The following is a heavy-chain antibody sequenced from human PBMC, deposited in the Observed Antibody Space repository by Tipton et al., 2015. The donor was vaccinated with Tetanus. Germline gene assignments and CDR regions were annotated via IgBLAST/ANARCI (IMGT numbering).Heavy chain of an antibody. Sequence: TLSLTCTVSGGSISDYYWSWIRQPAGKGLEWIGRIYISGKTYYNPSLKSRITMSVDASKNQFSLKLSSVTAADTAVYYCARGGGTVGSIPLYSWLDPWGQGTLVTVSP. D-gene: IGHD1-26*01. CDR1: GGSISDYY. V-gene: IGHV4-4*07. J-gene: IGHJ5*02. CDR3: ARGGGTVGSIPLYSWLDP. CDR2: IYISGKT.